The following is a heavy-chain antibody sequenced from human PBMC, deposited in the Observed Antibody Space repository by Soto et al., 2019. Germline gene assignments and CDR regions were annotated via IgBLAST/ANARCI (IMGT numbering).Heavy chain of an antibody. CDR2: INPSGGST. V-gene: IGHV1-46*03. J-gene: IGHJ3*02. Sequence: GASVKVSCKASGYTFTSYYMHWVRQAPGQGLEWMGIINPSGGSTSYAQKFRGRVTMTRDTSTSTVYMELSSLRSEDTAVYYCARVFTAGTTPLDAFDIWGQGTMVTVSS. D-gene: IGHD1-1*01. CDR1: GYTFTSYY. CDR3: ARVFTAGTTPLDAFDI.